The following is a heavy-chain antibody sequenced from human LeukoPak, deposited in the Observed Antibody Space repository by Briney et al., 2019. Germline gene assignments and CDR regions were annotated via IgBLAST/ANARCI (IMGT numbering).Heavy chain of an antibody. CDR3: VSLIVVVVAATVYYYYMDV. J-gene: IGHJ6*03. CDR1: GFTFSSSW. D-gene: IGHD2-15*01. Sequence: PGGPLRLSCAASGFTFSSSWMHWVCQAPEKGLEWVADIKCDGSEKYYVDSVKGRLTISRDNAKNSLYLQVNSLRAEDMTVYYCVSLIVVVVAATVYYYYMDVWGKGTTVTVSS. V-gene: IGHV3-52*01. CDR2: IKCDGSEK.